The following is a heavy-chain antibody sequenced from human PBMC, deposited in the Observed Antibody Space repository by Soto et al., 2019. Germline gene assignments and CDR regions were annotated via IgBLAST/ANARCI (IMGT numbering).Heavy chain of an antibody. CDR2: INPSGGST. Sequence: ASVKVSCKASGYTFTSYYMYWVRQSPGQGLEWMGIINPSGGSTSYAQKFQGRVTMTRDTSTSTVYMELSSLRSEDTAVYYCARDGPEYYYDSSGSPDVWGQGTTVTVSS. V-gene: IGHV1-46*01. CDR3: ARDGPEYYYDSSGSPDV. CDR1: GYTFTSYY. J-gene: IGHJ6*02. D-gene: IGHD3-22*01.